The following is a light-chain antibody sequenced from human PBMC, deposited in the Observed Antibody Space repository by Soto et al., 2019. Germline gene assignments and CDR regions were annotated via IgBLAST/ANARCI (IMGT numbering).Light chain of an antibody. CDR1: SSDVGGYNS. V-gene: IGLV2-14*01. CDR3: SSYTSTTRV. CDR2: DVS. J-gene: IGLJ2*01. Sequence: QSVLTQPASVSGSPGQSITISCTGASSDVGGYNSVSWYQQHPGKAPKLMIYDVSYRPSGVSNRFSGSKSGNTASLTISGLQAEDEADYYCSSYTSTTRVFGGGTKLTVL.